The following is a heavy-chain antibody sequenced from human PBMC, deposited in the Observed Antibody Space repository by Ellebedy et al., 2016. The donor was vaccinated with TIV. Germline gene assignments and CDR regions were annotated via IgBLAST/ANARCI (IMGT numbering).Heavy chain of an antibody. CDR3: ASPGIAAAGPLDY. V-gene: IGHV1-8*01. D-gene: IGHD6-13*01. CDR2: MNPNSGNT. J-gene: IGHJ4*02. Sequence: ASVKVSCXASGYTFTSYDINWVRQATGQGLEWMGWMNPNSGNTGYAQKFQGRVTMTRNTSISTAYMELSSLRSEDTAVYYCASPGIAAAGPLDYWGQGTLVTVSS. CDR1: GYTFTSYD.